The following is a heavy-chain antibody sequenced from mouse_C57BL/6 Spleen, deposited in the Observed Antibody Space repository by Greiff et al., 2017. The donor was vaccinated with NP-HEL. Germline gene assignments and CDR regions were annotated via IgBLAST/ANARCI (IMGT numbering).Heavy chain of an antibody. Sequence: QVQLQQSGAELVRPGASVTLSCKASGYTFTDYEMHWVKQTPVHGLEWIGAIDPETGGTAYNQKFKGKAILTADKSSSTAYMELRSLTSEDSAVYYCTRSGDYGNYGAMDYWGQGTSVTVSS. V-gene: IGHV1-15*01. D-gene: IGHD2-1*01. CDR1: GYTFTDYE. CDR2: IDPETGGT. CDR3: TRSGDYGNYGAMDY. J-gene: IGHJ4*01.